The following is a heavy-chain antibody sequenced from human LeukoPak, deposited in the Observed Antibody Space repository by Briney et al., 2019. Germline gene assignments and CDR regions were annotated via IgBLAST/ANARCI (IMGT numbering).Heavy chain of an antibody. Sequence: SETLSLTCAVYGGSFSTYYWTWIRQPPGKGLEWIGEINHSGSTYYNPSLKSRVTISVDTSKNQFSLKLSSVTAADTAVYYCARGGSTSRISWLDPWGQGTLVTVSS. CDR1: GGSFSTYY. D-gene: IGHD2-2*01. V-gene: IGHV4-34*01. CDR2: INHSGST. CDR3: ARGGSTSRISWLDP. J-gene: IGHJ5*02.